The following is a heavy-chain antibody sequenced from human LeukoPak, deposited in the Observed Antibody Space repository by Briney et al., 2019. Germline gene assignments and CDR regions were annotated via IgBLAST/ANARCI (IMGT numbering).Heavy chain of an antibody. Sequence: SVKVSCKASGGTFSSYAISWVRQAPGQGLEWMGGIIPIFGTANYAQKFQGRVTVTADESTSTAYMELSSLRSEDTAVYYCARDHKRGWLQSFDYWGQGTLVTVSS. D-gene: IGHD5-24*01. J-gene: IGHJ4*02. CDR1: GGTFSSYA. CDR3: ARDHKRGWLQSFDY. CDR2: IIPIFGTA. V-gene: IGHV1-69*13.